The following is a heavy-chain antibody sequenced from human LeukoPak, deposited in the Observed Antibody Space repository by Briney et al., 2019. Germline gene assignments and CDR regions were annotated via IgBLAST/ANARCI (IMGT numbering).Heavy chain of an antibody. D-gene: IGHD6-6*01. V-gene: IGHV4-34*01. CDR2: INHSGST. CDR1: GGSFSSYY. Sequence: PSETLSLTCAVYGGSFSSYYWSWIRQPPGKGLEWIGEINHSGSTNYNPSLKSRVTISVDTSKNQFSLKLSSVTAADTAVYYCARGRVSTSVAALGYWGQGTLVTVSS. J-gene: IGHJ4*02. CDR3: ARGRVSTSVAALGY.